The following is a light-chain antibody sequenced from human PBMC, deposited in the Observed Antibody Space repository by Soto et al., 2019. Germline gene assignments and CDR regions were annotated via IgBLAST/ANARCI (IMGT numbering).Light chain of an antibody. Sequence: DIVMTQSPDSLAVSLGERATINCKSSQSVLYSSNNKNFLAWYQQKPGQPPKLLIYWASTRESGVPDRFSGSGSWADFTRTISSLQAEELAVYSCQQYYSTPATFGQGTRLEIK. V-gene: IGKV4-1*01. CDR3: QQYYSTPAT. J-gene: IGKJ5*01. CDR1: QSVLYSSNNKNF. CDR2: WAS.